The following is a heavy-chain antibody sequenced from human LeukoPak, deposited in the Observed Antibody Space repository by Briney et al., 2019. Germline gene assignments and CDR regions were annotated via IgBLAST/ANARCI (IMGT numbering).Heavy chain of an antibody. D-gene: IGHD3-9*01. CDR2: FYYSGST. Sequence: SETLSLTGTGPGYTSRGNYWSWMRQPPGKGLEWIGYFYYSGSTTYNPSLKSRVTISVDTSRNQFSLKLSSVTAADTAIYYCARDEGVTGYSPLDYWGQGTLVTVSS. CDR1: GYTSRGNY. J-gene: IGHJ4*02. V-gene: IGHV4-59*12. CDR3: ARDEGVTGYSPLDY.